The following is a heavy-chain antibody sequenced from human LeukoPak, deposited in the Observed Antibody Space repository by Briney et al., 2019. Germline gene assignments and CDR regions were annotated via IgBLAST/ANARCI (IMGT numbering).Heavy chain of an antibody. Sequence: GESLKISCKGSGYFFTSYWIGWVRQMPGKGLEWMGSIYPGDSDTRYSPSFQSRVTISADKSISTAYLQWSSLKASDTAMYSCARHVATGTTCWFDPWGQGSLVTVSS. CDR3: ARHVATGTTCWFDP. V-gene: IGHV5-51*01. D-gene: IGHD1-7*01. J-gene: IGHJ5*02. CDR2: IYPGDSDT. CDR1: GYFFTSYW.